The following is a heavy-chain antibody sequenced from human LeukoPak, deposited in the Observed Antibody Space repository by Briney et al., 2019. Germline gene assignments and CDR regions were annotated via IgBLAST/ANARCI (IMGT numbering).Heavy chain of an antibody. V-gene: IGHV3-9*01. CDR3: AKAPVIQLWSRTPFDY. Sequence: PGGSLRLSCAASGFTFDDYAMHWVRQAPGKGLEWVSGISWNSGSIGYADSVKGRFTISRDNAKNSLYLQMNSLRAEDTALYYCAKAPVIQLWSRTPFDYWGQGTLVTVSS. CDR2: ISWNSGSI. D-gene: IGHD5-18*01. CDR1: GFTFDDYA. J-gene: IGHJ4*02.